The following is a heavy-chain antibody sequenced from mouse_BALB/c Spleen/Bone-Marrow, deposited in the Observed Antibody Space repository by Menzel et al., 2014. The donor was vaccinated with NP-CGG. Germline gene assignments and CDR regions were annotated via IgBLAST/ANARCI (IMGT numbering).Heavy chain of an antibody. Sequence: VQLQQSGAELVKPGASVKLSCKASGYTFTSYWMHWVKQRPGQGLEWIGEIDPSDSYTNYNQKFKGKATLTVDKSSSTAYMQLSSLTSEDSAVYYCASYYVYDEGFAYWGQGTLVTVSA. J-gene: IGHJ3*01. CDR2: IDPSDSYT. D-gene: IGHD2-2*01. CDR3: ASYYVYDEGFAY. CDR1: GYTFTSYW. V-gene: IGHV1-69*02.